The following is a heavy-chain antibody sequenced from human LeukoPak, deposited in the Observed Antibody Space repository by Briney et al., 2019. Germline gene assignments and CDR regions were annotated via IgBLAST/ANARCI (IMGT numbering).Heavy chain of an antibody. J-gene: IGHJ4*02. D-gene: IGHD3-10*01. CDR1: GFTFSSYW. V-gene: IGHV3-7*04. Sequence: PGGSLRLSCAASGFTFSSYWMSWVRQAPGKGLEWVANIKQDGSEKYYVDSVKGRFTISRDNAKNSLYLQMNSLRAEDTAVYYCARGLLWFGELYPTTFDYWGQGTLVTVSS. CDR2: IKQDGSEK. CDR3: ARGLLWFGELYPTTFDY.